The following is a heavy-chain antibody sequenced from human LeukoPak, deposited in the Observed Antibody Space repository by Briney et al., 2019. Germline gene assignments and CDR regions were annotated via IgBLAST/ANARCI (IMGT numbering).Heavy chain of an antibody. Sequence: GGSLRLSCAASGFTFSDYYMSWIRQAPGKGLEWVSYISSSGSTIYYADSVKGRFTISRDNTKNSLYLQMNSLRAEDTAVYYCARDDAGTTRGAFDIWGQGTMVTVSS. V-gene: IGHV3-11*04. J-gene: IGHJ3*02. D-gene: IGHD1-7*01. CDR3: ARDDAGTTRGAFDI. CDR1: GFTFSDYY. CDR2: ISSSGSTI.